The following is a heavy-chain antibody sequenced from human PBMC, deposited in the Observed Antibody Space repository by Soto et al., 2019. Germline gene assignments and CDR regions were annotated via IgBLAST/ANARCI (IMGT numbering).Heavy chain of an antibody. V-gene: IGHV1-8*01. J-gene: IGHJ4*02. Sequence: QVQLVQSGAEVKKPGASVKVSCKASGYTFTSYDIHWVRQATGQGLEWMGWMNPNSGNTGYAQKFQGRVTTTRNTSITTAYMELSSLRFEDTAMYFCARILSLQLKREFDYWGQGTLVTVSS. D-gene: IGHD1-1*01. CDR3: ARILSLQLKREFDY. CDR1: GYTFTSYD. CDR2: MNPNSGNT.